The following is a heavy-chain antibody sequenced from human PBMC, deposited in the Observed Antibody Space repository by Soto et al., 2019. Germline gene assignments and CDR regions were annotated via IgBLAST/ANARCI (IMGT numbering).Heavy chain of an antibody. D-gene: IGHD4-17*01. J-gene: IGHJ4*02. CDR1: GGSISSGGYY. CDR2: IYYGGST. V-gene: IGHV4-31*03. CDR3: ARHGVYYFDY. Sequence: PSETLSLTCTVSGGSISSGGYYWSWIRQHPEKGLEWIADIYYGGSTYHNPSLKSRITISVDTSKNQFSLKLTSVTAADTAFYYCARHGVYYFDYWGQGTPVTVSS.